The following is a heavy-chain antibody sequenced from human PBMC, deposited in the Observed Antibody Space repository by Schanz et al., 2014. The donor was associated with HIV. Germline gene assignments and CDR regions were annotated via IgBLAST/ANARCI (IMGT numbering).Heavy chain of an antibody. CDR2: ISGSGGST. V-gene: IGHV3-23*01. J-gene: IGHJ2*01. D-gene: IGHD2-2*01. CDR3: TRVKYCSGSSCPWSWYFDL. Sequence: EVQLLESGGGLVQPGESLRLSCAVSGFRFSSHAMTWVRQAPGKGLEWVSVISGSGGSTYYADSVKGRFTISRDNSKNTLYLQMNSLRAGDTAVYYCTRVKYCSGSSCPWSWYFDLWGRGTLVTVSS. CDR1: GFRFSSHA.